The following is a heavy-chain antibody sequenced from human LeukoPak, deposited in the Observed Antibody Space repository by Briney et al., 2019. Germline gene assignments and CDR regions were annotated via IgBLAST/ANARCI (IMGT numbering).Heavy chain of an antibody. J-gene: IGHJ4*02. CDR3: ARRSRLYKHETTGYHDS. Sequence: PSETLSLTCTVSGGSISSYYWAWIRQPPGKGLEWIASIFYSGNTYYNPSLKSRVIISMDTSRKQISLKLTSVTATDTALYYCARRSRLYKHETTGYHDSWGQGTLVTVSS. CDR2: IFYSGNT. V-gene: IGHV4-39*01. D-gene: IGHD3-9*01. CDR1: GGSISSYY.